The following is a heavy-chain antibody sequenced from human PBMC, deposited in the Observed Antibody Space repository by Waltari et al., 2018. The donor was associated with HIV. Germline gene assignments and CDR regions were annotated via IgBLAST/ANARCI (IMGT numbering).Heavy chain of an antibody. CDR1: GLTLSSHA. J-gene: IGHJ6*02. D-gene: IGHD2-21*01. CDR3: AKGCGSGYYYFGMDV. CDR2: ISGSGGST. Sequence: EVQLLVSGGGLVQPGGSTRLSCAASGLTLSSHAMNWVRQAPGKGLEWVSAISGSGGSTYYADSVKGRFTISRDNSKNTLYLQMNSLRAEDTAVYYCAKGCGSGYYYFGMDVWGQGTTVTVSS. V-gene: IGHV3-23*01.